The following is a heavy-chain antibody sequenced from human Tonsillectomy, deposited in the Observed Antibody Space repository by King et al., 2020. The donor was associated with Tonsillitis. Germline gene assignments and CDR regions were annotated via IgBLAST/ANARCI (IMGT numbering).Heavy chain of an antibody. CDR3: TRDSRGSGSPPRYYYYGMDV. Sequence: VQLVESGGGLVQPGRSLRLSCTASGFTFGDYAMSWFRQAPGKGLEWVGFIRSKAYGGTTEYAASVKGRFTISRDDSKSIAYLQMNSLKTEDTAVYYCTRDSRGSGSPPRYYYYGMDVWGQGTTVTVSS. CDR2: IRSKAYGGTT. D-gene: IGHD3-10*01. V-gene: IGHV3-49*03. CDR1: GFTFGDYA. J-gene: IGHJ6*02.